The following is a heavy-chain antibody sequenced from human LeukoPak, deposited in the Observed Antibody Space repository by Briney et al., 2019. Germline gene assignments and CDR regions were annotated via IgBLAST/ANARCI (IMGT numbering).Heavy chain of an antibody. D-gene: IGHD2-8*02. CDR2: SHYSGDT. Sequence: SKTLSLTCTVSDVAIRSYYWSWIRQPPGKGLEWIGYSHYSGDTHYNSSLKSRVTISVDTSKNQYSLNLSSVTAADTAVYYCARERGGVRAFDVWGQGTTVTVSS. CDR3: ARERGGVRAFDV. J-gene: IGHJ3*01. CDR1: DVAIRSYY. V-gene: IGHV4-59*01.